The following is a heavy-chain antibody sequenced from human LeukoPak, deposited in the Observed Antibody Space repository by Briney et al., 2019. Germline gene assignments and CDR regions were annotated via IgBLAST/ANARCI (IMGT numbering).Heavy chain of an antibody. J-gene: IGHJ6*02. Sequence: SETLSLTCAVYGGPFSGYYWSWIRQPPGKGLEWIGEINHSGSTNYNPSLKSRVTISVDTSKNQFSLKLSSVTAADTAVYYCARGTTSAGYYYGMDVWGQGTTVTVSS. V-gene: IGHV4-34*01. CDR1: GGPFSGYY. CDR3: ARGTTSAGYYYGMDV. D-gene: IGHD1-7*01. CDR2: INHSGST.